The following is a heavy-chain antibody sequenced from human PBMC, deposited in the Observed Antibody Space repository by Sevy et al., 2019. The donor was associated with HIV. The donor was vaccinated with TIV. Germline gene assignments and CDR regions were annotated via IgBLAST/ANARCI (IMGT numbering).Heavy chain of an antibody. Sequence: GGSLRLSCGASGFIFSSYGMHWVRQAPGKGLEWVAVISYDGSTKYYADSVKGRFTISRDNSKNTLYMEMNSLRAEDTALYYCAKDREGLTVLGEYYYGMDVWGQGTTVTVSS. CDR3: AKDREGLTVLGEYYYGMDV. V-gene: IGHV3-30*18. D-gene: IGHD3-10*01. J-gene: IGHJ6*02. CDR1: GFIFSSYG. CDR2: ISYDGSTK.